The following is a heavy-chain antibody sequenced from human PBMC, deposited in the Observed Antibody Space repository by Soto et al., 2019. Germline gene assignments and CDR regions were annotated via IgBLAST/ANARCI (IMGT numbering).Heavy chain of an antibody. Sequence: RASVKVSCKASGYTFTSYDINWVRQATGQGLEWMGWMNPNSGNTGYAQKFQGRVTMTRNTSISTAYMELSSLRSEDTAVYCCAREPYYDFWSGYPRGMDVWGQGTTVTVSS. CDR3: AREPYYDFWSGYPRGMDV. J-gene: IGHJ6*02. V-gene: IGHV1-8*01. CDR2: MNPNSGNT. CDR1: GYTFTSYD. D-gene: IGHD3-3*01.